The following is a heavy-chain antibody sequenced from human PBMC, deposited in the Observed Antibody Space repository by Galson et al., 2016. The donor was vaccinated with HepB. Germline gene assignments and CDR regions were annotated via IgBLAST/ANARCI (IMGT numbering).Heavy chain of an antibody. J-gene: IGHJ3*02. CDR3: ASGVVVVTYRNDAFDI. V-gene: IGHV3-74*01. D-gene: IGHD3-22*01. Sequence: SLRLSCAASGFTFSSYWMHWVRQAPGKGLEWVSRINSDGSSTSYADSVKGRFTISRDNAKNTLYLQMNSLRAEDTAVYYCASGVVVVTYRNDAFDIWGQGTMVTVSS. CDR1: GFTFSSYW. CDR2: INSDGSST.